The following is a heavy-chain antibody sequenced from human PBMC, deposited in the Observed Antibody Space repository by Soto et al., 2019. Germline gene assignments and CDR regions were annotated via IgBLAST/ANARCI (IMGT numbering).Heavy chain of an antibody. J-gene: IGHJ4*02. CDR1: GFTFSSYA. V-gene: IGHV3-23*01. D-gene: IGHD3-9*01. CDR2: ISGSGGST. CDR3: AKGGVYDILTGYYFDY. Sequence: GGSLRLSCAASGFTFSSYAMSWVRQAPGKGLEWVSAISGSGGSTYYADSVKGRFNISRDNSKNTLYLQMNSLRAEDTAVYYCAKGGVYDILTGYYFDYWGQGTLVTVSS.